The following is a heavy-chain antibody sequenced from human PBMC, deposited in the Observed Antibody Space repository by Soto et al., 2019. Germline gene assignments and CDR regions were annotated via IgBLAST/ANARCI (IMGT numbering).Heavy chain of an antibody. CDR1: GFTLISFW. CDR2: IKQDGSEK. CDR3: ARSRDIVVVVAATHFDY. D-gene: IGHD2-15*01. J-gene: IGHJ4*02. V-gene: IGHV3-7*01. Sequence: EVQLVESGEALSHPGGSLGPPVAAPGFTLISFWLTWVPQPPGRGLGGGANIKQDGSEKYYVDSVKGRFTISRDTAKNSLYLQMNSLRAEDTAVYYCARSRDIVVVVAATHFDYWGQGTLVTVSS.